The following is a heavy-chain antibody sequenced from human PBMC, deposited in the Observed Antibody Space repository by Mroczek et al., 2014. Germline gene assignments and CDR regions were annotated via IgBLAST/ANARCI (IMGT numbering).Heavy chain of an antibody. D-gene: IGHD2-15*01. CDR1: GFTFSSYA. CDR2: ISYDGSNK. Sequence: QVQLVESGGGVVQPGRSLRLSCAASGFTFSSYAMHWVRQAPGKGLEWVAVISYDGSNKYYADSVKGRFTISRDNSKNTLYLQMNSLRAEDTAVYYCARVTQNQRVVVDAFDIWGQGTMVTVSS. J-gene: IGHJ3*02. V-gene: IGHV3-30-3*01. CDR3: ARVTQNQRVVVDAFDI.